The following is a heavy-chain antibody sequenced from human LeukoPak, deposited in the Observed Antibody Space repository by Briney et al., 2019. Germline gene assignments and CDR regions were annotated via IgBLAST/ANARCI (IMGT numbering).Heavy chain of an antibody. CDR3: ARVQGLEWIENWFDP. CDR1: GRPISSYY. D-gene: IGHD3-3*01. V-gene: IGHV4-59*01. CDR2: IYYSGSN. Sequence: PSETLSLTCTVSGRPISSYYWRWMRQPPGRGLEWVGYIYYSGSNNYNPSFKSRVTISVDTSKNQFSLKLSSVPAADTAVYYCARVQGLEWIENWFDPLGQGTLVTVSS. J-gene: IGHJ5*02.